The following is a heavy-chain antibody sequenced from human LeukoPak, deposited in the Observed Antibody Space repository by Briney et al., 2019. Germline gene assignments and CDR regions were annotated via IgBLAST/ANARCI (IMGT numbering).Heavy chain of an antibody. CDR3: AKRYGSSGFNWFDP. CDR2: ISGDGDST. V-gene: IGHV3-23*01. D-gene: IGHD6-19*01. J-gene: IGHJ5*02. Sequence: GGSLRLSCAASGFTFSNYALSWVRQAPGKGLEWVSTISGDGDSTYYAASVKGRFTISRDNSKNTIFLHMNSLRAEDTALYYCAKRYGSSGFNWFDPWGQGTLVTVFS. CDR1: GFTFSNYA.